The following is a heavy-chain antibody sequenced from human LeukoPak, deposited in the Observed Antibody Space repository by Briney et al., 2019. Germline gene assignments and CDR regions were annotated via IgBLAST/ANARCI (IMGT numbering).Heavy chain of an antibody. V-gene: IGHV1-2*02. D-gene: IGHD6-6*01. J-gene: IGHJ6*03. CDR2: INPNSGGT. CDR1: GYTFTGYY. CDR3: ARTHARPPYYYYYYMDV. Sequence: ASVKVSCKASGYTFTGYYMHWVRQAPGQGLEWMGWINPNSGGTNYAQKFQGRVTVTRDTSISTAYMELSRLRSDDTAVYYCARTHARPPYYYYYYMDVWGKGTTVTVSS.